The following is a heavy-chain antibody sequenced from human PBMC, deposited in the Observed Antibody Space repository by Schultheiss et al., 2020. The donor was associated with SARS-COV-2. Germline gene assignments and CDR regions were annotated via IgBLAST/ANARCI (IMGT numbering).Heavy chain of an antibody. J-gene: IGHJ4*02. CDR3: ARGAWGDYGDY. CDR1: GFTFSSYA. CDR2: IKQDGSEK. V-gene: IGHV3-7*01. Sequence: GGSLRLSCAASGFTFSSYAMSWVRQAPGKGLEWVANIKQDGSEKYYVDSVKGRFTISRDNSKNTLYLQMNSLRAEDTAVYYCARGAWGDYGDYWGQGTLVTVSS. D-gene: IGHD4-17*01.